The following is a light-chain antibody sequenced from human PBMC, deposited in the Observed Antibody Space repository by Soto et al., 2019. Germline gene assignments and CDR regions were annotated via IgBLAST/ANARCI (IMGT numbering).Light chain of an antibody. J-gene: IGLJ2*01. CDR3: AAWEGSLNGWV. V-gene: IGLV1-44*01. CDR2: SND. CDR1: SSNIGSNT. Sequence: QSVLTQAPSASGTPGQRVTISCSGSSSNIGSNTVSWYQQVPGTAPKLLIYSNDQRPSWVPDRFSGSKSGTSASLAIGGHQSEDEADYYCAAWEGSLNGWVFGGGTKLTVL.